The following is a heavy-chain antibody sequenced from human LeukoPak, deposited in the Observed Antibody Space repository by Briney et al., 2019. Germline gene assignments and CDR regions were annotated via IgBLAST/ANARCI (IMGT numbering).Heavy chain of an antibody. Sequence: PGGSLRLSCAASGFTFNTYWMIWVRQAPGKGLEWVANIDQSGSTKYYVDSLKGRFTISRDNAKNSLYLQMNSLRAEDTAVYYCVRDKGGRSGAIYYDAFDVRGQGTMVTVSS. J-gene: IGHJ3*01. CDR1: GFTFNTYW. D-gene: IGHD1-26*01. CDR2: IDQSGSTK. V-gene: IGHV3-7*01. CDR3: VRDKGGRSGAIYYDAFDV.